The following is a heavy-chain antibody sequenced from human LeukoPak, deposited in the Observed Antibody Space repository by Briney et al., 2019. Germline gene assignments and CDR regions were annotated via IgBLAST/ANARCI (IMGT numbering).Heavy chain of an antibody. CDR2: INHSGST. CDR1: GGSFSGYY. Sequence: SETLSLTCAVYGGSFSGYYWSWIRQPPGKGLEWIGEINHSGSTNYNPSLKSRVTISVDTSENQFSLKLSSVTAADTAVYYCARGYGGNLTYYFDYWGQGTLVTVSS. CDR3: ARGYGGNLTYYFDY. D-gene: IGHD4-23*01. V-gene: IGHV4-34*01. J-gene: IGHJ4*02.